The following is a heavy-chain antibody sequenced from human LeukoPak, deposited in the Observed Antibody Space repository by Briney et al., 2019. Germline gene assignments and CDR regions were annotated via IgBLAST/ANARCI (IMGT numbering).Heavy chain of an antibody. V-gene: IGHV3-74*01. CDR1: GFTFNNYW. D-gene: IGHD5-18*01. J-gene: IGHJ4*02. CDR2: ISKDGSTT. CDR3: ARGASSGYRIDY. Sequence: GGSLRLSCAASGFTFNNYWMHWVRQAPGKGRVWVSRISKDGSTTNYADSVKGRFTISRDNAKNTLYLQMNSLTAEDTALYYCARGASSGYRIDYWGQGTLVTVSS.